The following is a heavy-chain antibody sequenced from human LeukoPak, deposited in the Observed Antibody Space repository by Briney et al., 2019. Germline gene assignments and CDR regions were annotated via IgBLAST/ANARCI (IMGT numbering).Heavy chain of an antibody. CDR3: AKEGSYDYVWGSYRHWDY. Sequence: GASVKVSCKASGYTFTSYGISWVRQAPGQGLEWMGWISAYNGNTNCAQKLQGRVTMTTDTSTSTAYMELRSLRSDDTAVYYCAKEGSYDYVWGSYRHWDYWGQGTLVTVSS. CDR1: GYTFTSYG. J-gene: IGHJ4*02. CDR2: ISAYNGNT. V-gene: IGHV1-18*01. D-gene: IGHD3-16*02.